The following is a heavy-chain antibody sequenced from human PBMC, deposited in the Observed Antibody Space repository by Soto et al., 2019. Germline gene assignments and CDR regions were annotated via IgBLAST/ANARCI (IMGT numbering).Heavy chain of an antibody. CDR1: GYTFSNYA. CDR2: ISANNGKT. CDR3: ARESGPSDH. J-gene: IGHJ4*02. Sequence: QVQLVQSGAEVKKPGASVKVSCKASGYTFSNYALSWVRQAPGQGLEWMGWISANNGKTNYAQKFQGRVTMTTDTSTNTAYMELRSLSSDDTAVYYCARESGPSDHWGQGTLVTVSS. D-gene: IGHD1-26*01. V-gene: IGHV1-18*01.